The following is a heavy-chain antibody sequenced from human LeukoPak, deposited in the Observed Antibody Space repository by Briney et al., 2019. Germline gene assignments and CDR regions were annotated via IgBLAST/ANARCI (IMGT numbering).Heavy chain of an antibody. CDR2: ISWNSGSI. J-gene: IGHJ6*03. Sequence: GGSLRLSCAASGFTFDDYAMHWVRHAPGKGLEWVSGISWNSGSIGYADSVKGRFTISRDNAKNSLYLQMNSLRAEDTALYYCAKAGVYYYGSGSTNYMDVWGKGTTVTISS. CDR3: AKAGVYYYGSGSTNYMDV. D-gene: IGHD3-10*01. V-gene: IGHV3-9*01. CDR1: GFTFDDYA.